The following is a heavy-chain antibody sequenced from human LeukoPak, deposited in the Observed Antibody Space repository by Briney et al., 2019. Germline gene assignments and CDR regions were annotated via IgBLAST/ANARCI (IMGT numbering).Heavy chain of an antibody. J-gene: IGHJ4*02. CDR3: ARGSYYYGSGS. V-gene: IGHV4-39*07. D-gene: IGHD3-10*01. CDR1: GGSVSSSSYY. Sequence: KPSETLSLTCTVSGGSVSSSSYYWGWIRQPPGKGLEWIGSIYYSGSTYHNPSLKSRVTISVDTSKNQFSLKLSSVTAADTAVYYCARGSYYYGSGSWGQGTLVTVSS. CDR2: IYYSGST.